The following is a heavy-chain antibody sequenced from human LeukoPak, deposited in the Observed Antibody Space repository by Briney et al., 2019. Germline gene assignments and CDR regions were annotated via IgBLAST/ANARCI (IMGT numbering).Heavy chain of an antibody. D-gene: IGHD5-12*01. CDR3: ARALDIVATITPIDY. CDR1: GLTFSGYW. V-gene: IGHV3-7*02. CDR2: MKPDGSER. J-gene: IGHJ4*02. Sequence: GGSLRLSCAASGLTFSGYWMNWVRQAPGKGLEWVANMKPDGSERYYVDSVKGRFTISRDNAKNSLYLQMNSLRAEDTAVYYCARALDIVATITPIDYWGQGTLVTVSS.